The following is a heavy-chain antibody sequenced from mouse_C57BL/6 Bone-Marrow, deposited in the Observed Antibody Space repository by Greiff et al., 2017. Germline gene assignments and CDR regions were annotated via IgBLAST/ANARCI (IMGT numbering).Heavy chain of an antibody. CDR1: GYTFTSYW. D-gene: IGHD1-1*01. CDR2: IDPSDSYT. Sequence: QVQLKQPGAELVMPGASVKLSCKASGYTFTSYWMHWVKQRPGQGLEWIGEIDPSDSYTNYNQKFKGKSTLTVDKSSSTAYMQLSSLTSEDSAVXYCARDYYGSSRYAMDYWGQGTSVTVSS. J-gene: IGHJ4*01. CDR3: ARDYYGSSRYAMDY. V-gene: IGHV1-69*01.